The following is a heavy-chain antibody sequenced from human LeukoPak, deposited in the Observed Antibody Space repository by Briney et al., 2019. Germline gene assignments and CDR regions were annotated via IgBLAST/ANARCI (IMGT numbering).Heavy chain of an antibody. CDR1: VDSFFTNRVC. V-gene: IGHV6-1*01. J-gene: IGHJ3*01. D-gene: IGHD3-16*01. Sequence: SQTLSLTSAISVDSFFTNRVCCDWIRQSPSRCLEWLGMIYYRFKWNYEYALCVKSRITMNPDRSKYQFTLQVNAVTPYDTALYYCARGGSSGFDPWGQGTMVTVSS. CDR3: ARGGSSGFDP. CDR2: IYYRFKWNY.